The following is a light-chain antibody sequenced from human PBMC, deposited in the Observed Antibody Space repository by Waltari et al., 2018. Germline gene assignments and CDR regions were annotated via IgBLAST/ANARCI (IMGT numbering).Light chain of an antibody. V-gene: IGKV3-15*01. CDR2: AAS. J-gene: IGKJ4*01. CDR1: QTIFDN. Sequence: ETVMTQSPATLSVSPGERVPLSCRASQTIFDNLAWYQQRPGQPPRPLIYAASTRATGVPARFSGGGSGTEFTLTISSLQSEDFAVYYCQQYRHWPLAFGGGTKVEI. CDR3: QQYRHWPLA.